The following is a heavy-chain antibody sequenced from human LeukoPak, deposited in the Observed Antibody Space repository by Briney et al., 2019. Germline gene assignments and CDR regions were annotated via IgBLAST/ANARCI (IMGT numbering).Heavy chain of an antibody. CDR3: AKDVDPYCGGDCSPLDY. CDR1: GFTFNSYS. J-gene: IGHJ4*02. CDR2: IGGSRSGSSRSII. V-gene: IGHV3-48*04. D-gene: IGHD2-21*01. Sequence: GGSLRLPCAASGFTFNSYSMNWFRQAPGKGLEWVSYIGGSRSGSSRSIIYYADSVKGRFTISRDNAKNSLYLQMNSLRAEDTAVYYCAKDVDPYCGGDCSPLDYWGQGTLVTVSS.